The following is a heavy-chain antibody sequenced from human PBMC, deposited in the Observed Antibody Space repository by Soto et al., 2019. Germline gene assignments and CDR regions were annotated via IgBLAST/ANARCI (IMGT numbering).Heavy chain of an antibody. CDR2: IKSKTDGGTT. D-gene: IGHD2-21*01. Sequence: PGGSLGLSCAASGVTFSNAWMSWVRQGPGKGLEWVGRIKSKTDGGTTDYAAPVKGRFTISRDDSKNTLYLQMNSLKTEDTAVYYCTTDEAPRIAVADKSAAFDIWCQETIVT. CDR1: GVTFSNAW. CDR3: TTDEAPRIAVADKSAAFDI. J-gene: IGHJ3*02. V-gene: IGHV3-15*01.